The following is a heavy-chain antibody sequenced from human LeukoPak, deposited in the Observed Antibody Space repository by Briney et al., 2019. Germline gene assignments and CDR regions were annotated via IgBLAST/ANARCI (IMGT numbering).Heavy chain of an antibody. CDR2: ISRDGGST. Sequence: GGSLRLSCAASGFTLSSYWMHWVRQAPGKGLVWVSRISRDGGSTNYADSVKGRFTISRDNAKNTLYLQMNSLRAEDTAVYYCASGYSGYPSHWGQGTLVTVSS. J-gene: IGHJ4*02. V-gene: IGHV3-74*01. D-gene: IGHD3-22*01. CDR1: GFTLSSYW. CDR3: ASGYSGYPSH.